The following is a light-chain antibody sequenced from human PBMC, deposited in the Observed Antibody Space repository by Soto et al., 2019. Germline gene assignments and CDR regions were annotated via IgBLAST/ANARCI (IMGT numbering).Light chain of an antibody. V-gene: IGLV2-23*02. CDR3: SSYARSSTVT. CDR1: NSDVGSYNL. CDR2: EVN. J-gene: IGLJ2*01. Sequence: QSALTQPASVSGSPGQSITISCTGTNSDVGSYNLVSWYQQHPGKTPKVIIYEVNKRPSGVSHRFSGSKSGNTASLTISGLRAEDEADYYCSSYARSSTVTFGGGTKLTVL.